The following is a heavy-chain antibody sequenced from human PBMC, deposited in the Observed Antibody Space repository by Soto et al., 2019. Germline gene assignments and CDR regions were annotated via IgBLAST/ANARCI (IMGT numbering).Heavy chain of an antibody. Sequence: SETLSLTCTVSGGSISSYYWSWIRQPPGKGLEWIGYIYYSGSTNYNPSLKSRVTISVDTSKNQFSLKLSSVTAADAAVYYCARAPRGNYGYPSYFDYWGQGTLVTVSS. J-gene: IGHJ4*02. CDR2: IYYSGST. CDR3: ARAPRGNYGYPSYFDY. CDR1: GGSISSYY. D-gene: IGHD3-10*01. V-gene: IGHV4-59*01.